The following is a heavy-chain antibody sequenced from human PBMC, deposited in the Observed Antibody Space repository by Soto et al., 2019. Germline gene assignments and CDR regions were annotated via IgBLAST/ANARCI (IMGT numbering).Heavy chain of an antibody. D-gene: IGHD3-9*01. CDR3: ARAPNYDILTGPFDY. CDR1: GFTVSSNY. V-gene: IGHV3-66*01. Sequence: GGSLRLSCAASGFTVSSNYMSGVRQAPGKGLEWVSVIYSGGSTYYADSVKGRFTISRDNSKNTLYLQMNSLRAEDTAVYYCARAPNYDILTGPFDYWGQGTLVTVSS. J-gene: IGHJ4*02. CDR2: IYSGGST.